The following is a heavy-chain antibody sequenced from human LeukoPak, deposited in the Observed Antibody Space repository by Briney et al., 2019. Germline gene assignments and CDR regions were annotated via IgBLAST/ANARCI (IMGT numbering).Heavy chain of an antibody. CDR3: ARAGYCSGGSCYSRGHWFDP. J-gene: IGHJ5*02. CDR2: IYTGGST. V-gene: IGHV4-4*07. Sequence: SETLSLTCTVSGGSISSYYWSWIRQPAGKGLEWIGRIYTGGSTNYNPSLKSRVTMSVDTSKNQFSLKLSSVTAADTAVYYCARAGYCSGGSCYSRGHWFDPWGQGTLVTVSS. CDR1: GGSISSYY. D-gene: IGHD2-15*01.